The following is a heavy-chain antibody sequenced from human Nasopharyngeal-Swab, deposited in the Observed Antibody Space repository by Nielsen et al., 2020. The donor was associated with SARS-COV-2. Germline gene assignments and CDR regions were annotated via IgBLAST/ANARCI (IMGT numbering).Heavy chain of an antibody. CDR3: ARGGSSLNYYYYGMDV. D-gene: IGHD6-6*01. V-gene: IGHV3-48*04. J-gene: IGHJ6*02. CDR1: GFTFSSYS. Sequence: GASLNISCAASGFTFSSYSMNWVRQAPGKGLEWVSYISSSSSTIYYADSVKGRFTISRDNAKNSLYLQMNSLRAEDTAVYYCARGGSSLNYYYYGMDVWGQGTTVTVSS. CDR2: ISSSSSTI.